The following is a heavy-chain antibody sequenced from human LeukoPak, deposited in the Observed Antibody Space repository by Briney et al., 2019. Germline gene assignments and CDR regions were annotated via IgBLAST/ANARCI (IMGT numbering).Heavy chain of an antibody. J-gene: IGHJ4*02. V-gene: IGHV4-34*01. CDR3: ARALRSKGRAVGRYFDGWDY. Sequence: SETLSLTCAVYGGSFSGYYWSWIRQPPGKGLEWIGEINHSGSTNYNPSLKSRVTIAVYTSKNQFSLKLSSVTAADPAVYYCARALRSKGRAVGRYFDGWDYWVQGTLVTVSS. D-gene: IGHD3-9*01. CDR1: GGSFSGYY. CDR2: INHSGST.